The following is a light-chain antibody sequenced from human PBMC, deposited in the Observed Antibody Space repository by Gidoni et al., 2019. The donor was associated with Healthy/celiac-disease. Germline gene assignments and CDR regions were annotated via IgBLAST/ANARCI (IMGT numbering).Light chain of an antibody. Sequence: EIVLTQSPATLSLSPGERATISCRASQSVSSYLAWYQQKPGQAPRLLIYDASNRATGIPARFRGSGSGTDFTLTISSLEREDFAVYYCQQRSNWPPVYTFGQGTKLEIK. V-gene: IGKV3-11*01. J-gene: IGKJ2*01. CDR2: DAS. CDR3: QQRSNWPPVYT. CDR1: QSVSSY.